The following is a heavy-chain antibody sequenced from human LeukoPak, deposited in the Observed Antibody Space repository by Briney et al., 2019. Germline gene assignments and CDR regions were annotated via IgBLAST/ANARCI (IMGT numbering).Heavy chain of an antibody. J-gene: IGHJ4*02. D-gene: IGHD4-11*01. CDR2: IGGRGGST. V-gene: IGHV3-23*01. Sequence: GGSLRLSCAASGFTFSNYAMSWVRQAPGKGLEWVSAIGGRGGSTYSADSVEGRFAISRDNSKNTLYLQMNSLRAEDTAVYYCTKDGTDYSSFDYWGQGTLVTVSS. CDR1: GFTFSNYA. CDR3: TKDGTDYSSFDY.